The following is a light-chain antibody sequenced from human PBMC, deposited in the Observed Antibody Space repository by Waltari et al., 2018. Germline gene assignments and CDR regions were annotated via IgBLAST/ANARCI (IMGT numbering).Light chain of an antibody. J-gene: IGLJ3*02. CDR3: QSYDSSNHGV. V-gene: IGLV6-57*03. CDR2: EDN. CDR1: SGSIASNY. Sequence: NFMLTQPHSVSESPGKTVTISCTRSSGSIASNYVQWYQQRPGSAPTTVIYEDNQRPSGGPCRFSGAIDSASNSASLTISGLKTEDEADYYCQSYDSSNHGVFGGGTKLTVL.